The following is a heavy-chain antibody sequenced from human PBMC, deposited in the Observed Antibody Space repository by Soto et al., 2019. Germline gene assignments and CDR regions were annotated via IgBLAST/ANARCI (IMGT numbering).Heavy chain of an antibody. Sequence: QVQLVESGGGVVQPGRSLRLSCAASGFTFSSYGMHWVRQAPGKGLEWVALVSYDGSNKNYAASVKGRFAISRDNSKNTLYLQMNMLRTEDAAVYYCAKDLGYCSGGSCYSEGYFGSWGQGALVTVSS. D-gene: IGHD2-15*01. J-gene: IGHJ4*02. CDR2: VSYDGSNK. V-gene: IGHV3-30*18. CDR3: AKDLGYCSGGSCYSEGYFGS. CDR1: GFTFSSYG.